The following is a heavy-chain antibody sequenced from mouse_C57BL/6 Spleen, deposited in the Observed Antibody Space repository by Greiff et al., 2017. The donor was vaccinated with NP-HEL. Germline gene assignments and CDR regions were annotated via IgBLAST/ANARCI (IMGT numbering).Heavy chain of an antibody. Sequence: DVKLQESGPELVKPGASVKIPCKASGYTFTDYNMDWVKQSHGKSLEWIGDINPNNGGTIYNQKFKGKATLTVDKSSSTAYMELRSLTSEDTAVYYCARWGYYGSRAFAYWGQGTLVTVSA. V-gene: IGHV1-18*01. CDR2: INPNNGGT. D-gene: IGHD1-1*01. CDR1: GYTFTDYN. CDR3: ARWGYYGSRAFAY. J-gene: IGHJ3*01.